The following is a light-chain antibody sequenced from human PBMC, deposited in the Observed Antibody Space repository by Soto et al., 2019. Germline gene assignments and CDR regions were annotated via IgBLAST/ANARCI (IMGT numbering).Light chain of an antibody. V-gene: IGLV1-40*01. Sequence: QSVLTQPPSVSGAPGQRVTISCTGSSSNIGAGYDVHWYQQYPGTAPKLLIYGNINRPSGVPDRFSGSKSGTSASLAITGVQAEDEADYYCQAWDSSLSVVFGGGTKLTVL. CDR1: SSNIGAGYD. J-gene: IGLJ2*01. CDR2: GNI. CDR3: QAWDSSLSVV.